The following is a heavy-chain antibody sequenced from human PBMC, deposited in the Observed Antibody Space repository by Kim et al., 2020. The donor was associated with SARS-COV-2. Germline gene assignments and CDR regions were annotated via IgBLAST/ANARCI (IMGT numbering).Heavy chain of an antibody. J-gene: IGHJ5*02. CDR3: ARGRGDGREVWFDP. CDR2: INHSGST. D-gene: IGHD3-10*01. Sequence: SETLSLTCAVYGGSFSGYYWSWIRQPPGKGLEWIGEINHSGSTNYNPSLKSRVTISVDTSKNQFSLKLSSVTAADTAVYYCARGRGDGREVWFDPWGQGTLVTVSS. CDR1: GGSFSGYY. V-gene: IGHV4-34*01.